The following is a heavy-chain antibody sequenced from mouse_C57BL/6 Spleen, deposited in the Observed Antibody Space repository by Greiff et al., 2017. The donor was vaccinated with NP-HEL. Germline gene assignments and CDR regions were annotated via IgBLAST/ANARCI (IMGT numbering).Heavy chain of an antibody. CDR2: IDPETGGT. Sequence: QVQLKESGAELVRPGASVTLSCKASGYTFTDYEMHWVKQTPVHGLEWIGAIDPETGGTAYNQKFKGKAILTADKSSSTAYMELRSLTSEDSAVYYCTRSDYYGSSSSYWYFDVWGTGTTVTVSS. D-gene: IGHD1-1*01. CDR1: GYTFTDYE. CDR3: TRSDYYGSSSSYWYFDV. J-gene: IGHJ1*03. V-gene: IGHV1-15*01.